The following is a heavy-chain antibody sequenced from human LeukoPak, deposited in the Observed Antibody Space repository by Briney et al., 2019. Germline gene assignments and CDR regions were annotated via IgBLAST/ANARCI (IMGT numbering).Heavy chain of an antibody. D-gene: IGHD1-26*01. CDR1: GFTFSSYA. CDR2: ISYDGSNK. V-gene: IGHV3-30*01. CDR3: RGEVLGGDFDY. Sequence: GRSLRLSCAASGFTFSSYAMHWVRQAPGKGLEWVAVISYDGSNKYYADSVKGRFTISRDNSKNTLYLQLNSLRAEDTAVYYCRGEVLGGDFDYWGQGTLVTVSS. J-gene: IGHJ4*02.